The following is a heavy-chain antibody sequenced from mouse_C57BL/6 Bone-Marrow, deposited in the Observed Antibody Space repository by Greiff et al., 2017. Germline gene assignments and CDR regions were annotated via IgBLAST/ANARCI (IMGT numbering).Heavy chain of an antibody. D-gene: IGHD1-1*01. Sequence: QVQLQQSGAELVRPGASVKLSCKASGYTFTDYYINWVKQRPGQGLEWIARIYPGSGNTYYNEKFKGKATLTAEKSSSTAYMQLSSLTSEDSAVYFCARTLYYGSSPWFAYWGQGTLVTVSA. CDR1: GYTFTDYY. CDR3: ARTLYYGSSPWFAY. J-gene: IGHJ3*01. V-gene: IGHV1-76*01. CDR2: IYPGSGNT.